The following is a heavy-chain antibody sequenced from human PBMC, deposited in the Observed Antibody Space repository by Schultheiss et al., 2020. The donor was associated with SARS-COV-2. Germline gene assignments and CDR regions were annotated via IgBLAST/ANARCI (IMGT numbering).Heavy chain of an antibody. J-gene: IGHJ3*02. CDR2: INPSGGST. CDR1: GYTLTELS. V-gene: IGHV1-46*01. CDR3: ASFVDTAMVTPLGAFDI. Sequence: ASVKVSCKVSGYTLTELSMHWVRQAPGKGLEWMGIINPSGGSTSYAQKFQGRVTMTTDTSTSTAYMELRSLRSDDTAVYYCASFVDTAMVTPLGAFDIWGQGTMVTVSS. D-gene: IGHD5-18*01.